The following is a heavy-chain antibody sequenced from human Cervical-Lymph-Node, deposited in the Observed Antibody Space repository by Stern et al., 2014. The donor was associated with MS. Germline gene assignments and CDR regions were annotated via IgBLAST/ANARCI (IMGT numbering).Heavy chain of an antibody. J-gene: IGHJ6*02. Sequence: QDQLVQSGGGVVQPGGSLRLSCVVSGFTFSNHAMHWVRQAPGKGLEWVTVISYDGRNEYYTDSVQGRFTVSRDHSKNTLYLQMTSLRPDDTAVYYCARATSTTTVTTPYYGLDVWGQGTTVTVSS. CDR3: ARATSTTTVTTPYYGLDV. CDR1: GFTFSNHA. V-gene: IGHV3-30*04. CDR2: ISYDGRNE. D-gene: IGHD4-17*01.